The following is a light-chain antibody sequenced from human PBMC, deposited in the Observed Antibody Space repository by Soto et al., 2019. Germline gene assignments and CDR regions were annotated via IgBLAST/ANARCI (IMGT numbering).Light chain of an antibody. V-gene: IGKV3-15*01. CDR1: QSVSSN. CDR2: GAS. Sequence: EIVMTQSPATLSVSPGERATLSCRASQSVSSNLAWYQQKPGQAPRLLIYGASTRATGIPARFSGSGSGTEFTLIISSLQSEEFAVYYCQQYNNWPPMAFGQGTKVEIK. CDR3: QQYNNWPPMA. J-gene: IGKJ1*01.